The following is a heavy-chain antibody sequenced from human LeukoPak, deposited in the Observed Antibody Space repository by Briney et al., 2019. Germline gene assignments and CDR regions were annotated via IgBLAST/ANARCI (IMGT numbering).Heavy chain of an antibody. CDR3: ARGTMIVERGIDY. D-gene: IGHD3-22*01. CDR2: IYNTGTT. Sequence: KPSETLSLTCTVSGDSISSYYWSWIRQPPGKGPEWIGYIYNTGTTNYNPSLKTESRTNYNASLKSRVTMSPDTSKNQFSLKLSSVTAADTAVYYCARGTMIVERGIDYWGQGTLVTVSS. CDR1: GDSISSYY. V-gene: IGHV4-59*01. J-gene: IGHJ4*02.